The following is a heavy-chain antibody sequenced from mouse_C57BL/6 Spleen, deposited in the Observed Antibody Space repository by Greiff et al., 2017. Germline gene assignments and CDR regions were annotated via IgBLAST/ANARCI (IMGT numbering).Heavy chain of an antibody. CDR3: ARSETGYFDY. J-gene: IGHJ2*01. CDR1: GSTFTSSW. D-gene: IGHD4-1*01. Sequence: QVQLQQPGAELVKPGASVKLSCKASGSTFTSSWMQWVKQRPGQGLEWIGEIDPSASYTTYNHKFKGKAPLTVDTSSSTASMQLSSLTSEDSAVYYCARSETGYFDYWGQGTTLTVSS. CDR2: IDPSASYT. V-gene: IGHV1-50*01.